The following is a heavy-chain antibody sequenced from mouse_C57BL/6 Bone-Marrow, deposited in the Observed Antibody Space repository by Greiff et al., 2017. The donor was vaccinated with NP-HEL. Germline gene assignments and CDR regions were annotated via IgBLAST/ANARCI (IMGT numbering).Heavy chain of an antibody. CDR1: GYAFTNYL. J-gene: IGHJ3*01. CDR2: INPGSGGT. V-gene: IGHV1-54*01. CDR3: ARCYGSSPGFAY. Sequence: VQLKQSGAELVRPGTSVKVSCKASGYAFTNYLIEWVKQRPGQGLEWIGVINPGSGGTNYNEKFKGKATLTADKSSSTAYMQLSSLTSEDSAVYFCARCYGSSPGFAYWGQGTLVTVSA. D-gene: IGHD1-1*01.